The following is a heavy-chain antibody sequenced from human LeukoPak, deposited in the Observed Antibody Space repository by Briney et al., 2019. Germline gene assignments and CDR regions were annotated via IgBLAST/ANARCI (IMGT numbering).Heavy chain of an antibody. D-gene: IGHD2-15*01. CDR3: TRGKCSGGTCRDALDI. CDR1: GFTFGDYA. Sequence: GGSLRLSCRASGFTFGDYAMTWFRQAPGKGLEWVGLIRSKPYGETAEYAATVKGRFTISRDDSKSIAYLQMNRLKVEDTAMYYCTRGKCSGGTCRDALDIWGQGTMVTVSS. V-gene: IGHV3-49*03. CDR2: IRSKPYGETA. J-gene: IGHJ3*02.